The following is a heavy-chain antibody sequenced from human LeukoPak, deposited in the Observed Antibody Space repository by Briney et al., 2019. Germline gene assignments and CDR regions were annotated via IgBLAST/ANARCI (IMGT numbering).Heavy chain of an antibody. V-gene: IGHV3-66*01. CDR2: IYSGGST. Sequence: PGGSLRLSCAASGFTVSSNYMSWVRQAPGKGLEWVSVIYSGGSTYYADSVKGRFTISRDNSKSTLYLQMNSLRAEDTAVYYCARDYGSGSYFRLVYWGQGTLVTVSS. CDR1: GFTVSSNY. CDR3: ARDYGSGSYFRLVY. D-gene: IGHD3-10*01. J-gene: IGHJ4*02.